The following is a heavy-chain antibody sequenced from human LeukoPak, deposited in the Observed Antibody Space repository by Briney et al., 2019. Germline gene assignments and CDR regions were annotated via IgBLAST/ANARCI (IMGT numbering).Heavy chain of an antibody. D-gene: IGHD6-13*01. CDR3: AKDMSSRYSSSWYFDY. V-gene: IGHV3-9*01. Sequence: GGSLRLSCAASGFTFDDYAMHWVRQAPGKGLEWVSGISWNSGSIGYADSVKGRFTISRDNAKNSLYLQTNSLRAEDTALYYCAKDMSSRYSSSWYFDYWGQGTLSPSPQ. CDR1: GFTFDDYA. J-gene: IGHJ4*02. CDR2: ISWNSGSI.